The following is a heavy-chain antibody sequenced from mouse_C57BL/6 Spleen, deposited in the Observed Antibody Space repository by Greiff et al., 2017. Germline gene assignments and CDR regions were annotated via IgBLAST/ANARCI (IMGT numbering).Heavy chain of an antibody. D-gene: IGHD2-4*01. J-gene: IGHJ2*01. CDR2: INPNNGGT. V-gene: IGHV1-22*01. Sequence: VQLQQSGPELVKPGASVKMSCKASGYTFTDYNMHWVKQSHGKSLEWIGYINPNNGGTSYNQKFKGKATLTVNKSSSTAYMELRSLTSEDSAVYYCAREGYYDYYFDYWGQGTTLTVSS. CDR1: GYTFTDYN. CDR3: AREGYYDYYFDY.